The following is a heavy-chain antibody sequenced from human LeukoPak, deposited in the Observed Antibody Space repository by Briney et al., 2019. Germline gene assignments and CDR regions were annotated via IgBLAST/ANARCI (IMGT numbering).Heavy chain of an antibody. CDR3: AREPTHSYGSPYFDY. Sequence: SETLSLTCTVSGGSISSGGYYWGWIRQPPGKGLEWIGYIYHSGSTYYNPSLKSRVTTSVDTSKNQFSLKLSSVTAADTAVYYCAREPTHSYGSPYFDYWSQGTLVTVSS. D-gene: IGHD5-18*01. CDR2: IYHSGST. J-gene: IGHJ4*02. CDR1: GGSISSGGYY. V-gene: IGHV4-30-2*05.